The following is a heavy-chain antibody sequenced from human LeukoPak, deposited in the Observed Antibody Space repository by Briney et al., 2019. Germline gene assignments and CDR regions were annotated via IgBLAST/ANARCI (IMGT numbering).Heavy chain of an antibody. J-gene: IGHJ4*02. CDR2: ISSSSSYI. CDR1: GFTFSSYS. V-gene: IGHV3-21*04. CDR3: AKGGKWDVTPFDY. Sequence: GGSLRLSCAASGFTFSSYSMNWVRQAPGKGLEWVSSISSSSSYIYYADSVKGRFTISRDNAKNSLYLQMNSLRAEDAAVYYCAKGGKWDVTPFDYWGQGTLVTVSS. D-gene: IGHD1-26*01.